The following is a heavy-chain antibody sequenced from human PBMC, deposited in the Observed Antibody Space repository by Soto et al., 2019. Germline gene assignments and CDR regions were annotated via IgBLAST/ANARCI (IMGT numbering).Heavy chain of an antibody. D-gene: IGHD3-9*01. CDR3: ARESHDILTGPPWVWHFEL. J-gene: IGHJ2*01. V-gene: IGHV4-34*01. CDR2: INDRGSI. CDR1: GGSFSGYY. Sequence: QVQLQQWGAGPLRPLETLSLTCGVSGGSFSGYYWAWIRQSPGKGLEWIGEINDRGSINYNPSLKSRVSISVDTSKNHYSLNLRSVTAADTAVYYCARESHDILTGPPWVWHFELWGRGTLVTVSS.